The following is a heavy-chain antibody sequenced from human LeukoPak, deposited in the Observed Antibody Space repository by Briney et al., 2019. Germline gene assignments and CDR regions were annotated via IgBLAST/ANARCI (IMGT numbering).Heavy chain of an antibody. V-gene: IGHV4-39*01. CDR3: PRLWGIAAAGKGY. CDR2: IYYSGST. J-gene: IGHJ4*02. D-gene: IGHD6-13*01. CDR1: GGSISSSSYY. Sequence: SETLSLTCTVSGGSISSSSYYWGWIRQPPGKGLEWIGSIYYSGSTYHNPSLKRRVTISVDTSKNQFSLKLSSVTAADTAVYYCPRLWGIAAAGKGYWGQGTLVTVSS.